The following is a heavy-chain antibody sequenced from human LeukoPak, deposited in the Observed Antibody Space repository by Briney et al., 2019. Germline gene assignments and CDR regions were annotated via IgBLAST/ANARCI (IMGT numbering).Heavy chain of an antibody. J-gene: IGHJ4*02. CDR3: AKLTGNPNPPFDY. D-gene: IGHD3-9*01. CDR1: GFTFSSYA. V-gene: IGHV3-23*01. CDR2: ISGSGGSA. Sequence: PGGSLRLTCAASGFTFSSYAMSWVRQAPGKGLEWVSAISGSGGSAYYADSVKGRFTISRDNSKNTLYLQMNSLRAEDTAVYYCAKLTGNPNPPFDYWGQGTLVTVSS.